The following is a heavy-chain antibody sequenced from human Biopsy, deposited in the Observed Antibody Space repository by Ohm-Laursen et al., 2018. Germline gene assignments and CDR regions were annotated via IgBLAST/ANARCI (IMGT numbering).Heavy chain of an antibody. CDR3: ARGMRSSGWPYFDS. CDR1: GDSVSSGSFY. Sequence: DTLSLTCTVSGDSVSSGSFYWTWIRQPPGQGLEYIGYIYDRGSTANYNPSLESRVTMSVDMPKNQFSLKLSSVTATDTAIYYCARGMRSSGWPYFDSWGQGTLVTVSS. CDR2: IYDRGSTA. D-gene: IGHD6-19*01. J-gene: IGHJ4*02. V-gene: IGHV4-61*01.